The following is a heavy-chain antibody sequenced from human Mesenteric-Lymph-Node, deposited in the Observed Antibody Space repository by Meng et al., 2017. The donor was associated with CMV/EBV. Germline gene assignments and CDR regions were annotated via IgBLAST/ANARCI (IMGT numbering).Heavy chain of an antibody. CDR3: TRLYRDSSVYYSEYYYFDS. CDR2: IRSEGNGYAT. V-gene: IGHV3-73*01. J-gene: IGHJ4*02. CDR1: GFSFSDSA. Sequence: GESLKISCVASGFSFSDSAIHWVRQASGKGLEWVGRIRSEGNGYATAYGASVKGRFTISRDDSKDTAYLQMNSLKTEDTAVYYCTRLYRDSSVYYSEYYYFDSWGQGALVTVSS. D-gene: IGHD3-22*01.